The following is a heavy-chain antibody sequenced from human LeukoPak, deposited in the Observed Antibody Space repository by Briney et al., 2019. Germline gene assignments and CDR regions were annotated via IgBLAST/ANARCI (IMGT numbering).Heavy chain of an antibody. J-gene: IGHJ4*02. Sequence: GASVKVSCKASGYTFTSYYMHWVRQSPGQGLEWMGIINPSGGSTSYAQKFHGRVTMTRDTSTSTVYMELSSLSSEDTAVYYCARALYDDSSGYRSVPIDYWGQGTLVTVSS. D-gene: IGHD3-22*01. CDR3: ARALYDDSSGYRSVPIDY. CDR2: INPSGGST. CDR1: GYTFTSYY. V-gene: IGHV1-46*01.